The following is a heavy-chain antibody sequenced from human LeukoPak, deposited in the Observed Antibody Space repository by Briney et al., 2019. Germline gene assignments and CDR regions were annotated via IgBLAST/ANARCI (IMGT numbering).Heavy chain of an antibody. Sequence: PGGSLRLSCAASVFTFSSYEMNCVRQAPGKGLECVSYISSSGSTIYYAQSVKSRFTISRDNAKNSLYLQMNSLRAEDTAVYYCAELGITMIGGVWGKGTTVTISS. CDR2: ISSSGSTI. V-gene: IGHV3-48*03. J-gene: IGHJ6*04. D-gene: IGHD3-10*02. CDR1: VFTFSSYE. CDR3: AELGITMIGGV.